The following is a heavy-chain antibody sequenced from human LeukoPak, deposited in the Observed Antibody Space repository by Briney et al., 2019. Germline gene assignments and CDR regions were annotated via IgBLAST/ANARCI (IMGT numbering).Heavy chain of an antibody. V-gene: IGHV3-30-3*01. CDR3: ARVDNYYDSSGYYSLDY. J-gene: IGHJ4*02. Sequence: PGRSLRLSCAASGFTFSSYAMHWVRQAPGKGLEWVAVISYDGSNKYYADSVKGRFTISRDNSKNTLYLQMNSLRAEDTAVYYCARVDNYYDSSGYYSLDYWGQGTLVTVSS. D-gene: IGHD3-22*01. CDR2: ISYDGSNK. CDR1: GFTFSSYA.